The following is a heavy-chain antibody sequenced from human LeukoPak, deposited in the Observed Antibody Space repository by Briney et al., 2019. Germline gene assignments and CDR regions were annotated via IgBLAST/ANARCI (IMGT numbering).Heavy chain of an antibody. CDR3: ARPYYYGSGSHLDY. CDR2: INPNSGGT. D-gene: IGHD3-10*01. J-gene: IGHJ4*02. Sequence: ASVKVSCKASGYTFTGYYMHWVRQAPRQGLEWMGWINPNSGGTNYAQKFQGRVTMTRDTSISTAYMELSRLRSDDTAVYYCARPYYYGSGSHLDYWGQGTLVTVSS. CDR1: GYTFTGYY. V-gene: IGHV1-2*02.